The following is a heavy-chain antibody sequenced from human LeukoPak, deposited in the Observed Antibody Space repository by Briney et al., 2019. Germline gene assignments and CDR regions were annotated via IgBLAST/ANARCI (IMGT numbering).Heavy chain of an antibody. Sequence: PGGSLRLSCAASGFTFSSYAMSWIRQPPGKGLEWIGYIYYSGSTNYNPSLKSRVTISVDTSKNQFSLKLSSVTAADTAVYYCARGSGSYYWGQGTPVTVSS. V-gene: IGHV4-59*01. D-gene: IGHD1-26*01. J-gene: IGHJ4*02. CDR3: ARGSGSYY. CDR1: GFTFSSYA. CDR2: IYYSGST.